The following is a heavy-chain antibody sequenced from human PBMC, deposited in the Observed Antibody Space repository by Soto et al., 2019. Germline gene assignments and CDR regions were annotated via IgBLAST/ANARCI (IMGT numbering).Heavy chain of an antibody. CDR1: GGTFSSYA. CDR3: ARVRPEPLWGPNWFDP. Sequence: QVQLXQSGAXVKKXGSSVKVSCKASGGTFSSYAISWVRQAPGQGLEWMGGIIPIFGTANYAQKFQGRVTITADESTSTAYMELSSLRSEDTAVYYCARVRPEPLWGPNWFDPWGQGTLVTVSS. V-gene: IGHV1-69*12. J-gene: IGHJ5*02. CDR2: IIPIFGTA. D-gene: IGHD2-21*01.